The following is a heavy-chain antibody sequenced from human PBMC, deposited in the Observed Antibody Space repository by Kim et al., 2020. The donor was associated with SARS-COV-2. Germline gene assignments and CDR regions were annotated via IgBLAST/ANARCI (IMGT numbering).Heavy chain of an antibody. CDR3: AASISAQFDY. CDR2: VYNTGST. V-gene: IGHV4-39*01. J-gene: IGHJ4*02. Sequence: SETLSLTCTVSGDSISSSSNYWALIRQPPGKGLEWIGSVYNTGSTYYNPSLRSRLTMSVDASKNHFSLTLSSVTVADTAIYFCAASISAQFDYCGQGILV. D-gene: IGHD6-6*01. CDR1: GDSISSSSNY.